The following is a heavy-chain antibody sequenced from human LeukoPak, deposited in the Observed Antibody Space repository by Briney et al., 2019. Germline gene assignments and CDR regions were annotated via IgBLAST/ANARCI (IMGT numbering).Heavy chain of an antibody. J-gene: IGHJ6*04. V-gene: IGHV4-30-4*01. CDR2: IYYSGCT. Sequence: SQTLSLTCTVSGGSISSGDYYWSWIRQPPGKGLEWIGYIYYSGCTYYNPSLKSRVTISVDTSKNQFSLMLSSVTAADTAVYYCARESGDPYCSGGSCYSRYYGMDVWGKGTTVTVSS. D-gene: IGHD2-15*01. CDR3: ARESGDPYCSGGSCYSRYYGMDV. CDR1: GGSISSGDYY.